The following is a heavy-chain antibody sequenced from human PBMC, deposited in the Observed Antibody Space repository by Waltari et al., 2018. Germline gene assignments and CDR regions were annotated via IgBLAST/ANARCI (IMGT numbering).Heavy chain of an antibody. CDR3: VREAYLAAGFDF. D-gene: IGHD6-25*01. CDR1: GFGVSGNF. Sequence: EVQLVETGGGFIQPGGSLRVSCAASGFGVSGNFRHWVRQAPGTGLEWVSLVNSAGNSFYADAVKGRFTISRDTSKNTLYLQMNSLRVEDTAMYYCVREAYLAAGFDFWGQGTPVTVSS. V-gene: IGHV3-53*02. CDR2: VNSAGNS. J-gene: IGHJ4*02.